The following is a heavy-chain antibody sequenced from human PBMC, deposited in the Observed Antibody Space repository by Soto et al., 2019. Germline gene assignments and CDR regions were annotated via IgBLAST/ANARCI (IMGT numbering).Heavy chain of an antibody. CDR1: GYTFTSYG. CDR2: ISAYNGNT. Sequence: ASVKVSCKASGYTFTSYGISWVRQAPGQGLEWMGWISAYNGNTNYAQKLQGRVTMTTDTSTSKAYMELRSLRSDDTAVYYCARDGSITMIVVVDFDYWGQGTLVTVSS. J-gene: IGHJ4*02. D-gene: IGHD3-22*01. CDR3: ARDGSITMIVVVDFDY. V-gene: IGHV1-18*01.